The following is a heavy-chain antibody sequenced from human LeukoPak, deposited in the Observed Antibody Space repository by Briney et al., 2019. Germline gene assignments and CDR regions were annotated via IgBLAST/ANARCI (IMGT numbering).Heavy chain of an antibody. D-gene: IGHD3-16*01. CDR3: ASGGGSWANWFDP. CDR2: SYHSGRT. Sequence: SGTLSLTCAVSGGSISSSNWWSWVRQPPGKGLEWIGESYHSGRTNYNPSLKSRVTISVDKSKNQFSLELSSVTAADTAMYYCASGGGSWANWFDPWGQGTLVTVSS. CDR1: GGSISSSNW. J-gene: IGHJ5*02. V-gene: IGHV4-4*02.